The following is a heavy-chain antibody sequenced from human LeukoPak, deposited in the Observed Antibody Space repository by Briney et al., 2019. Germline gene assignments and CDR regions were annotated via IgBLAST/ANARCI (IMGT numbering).Heavy chain of an antibody. CDR3: ARGPHPAGIAVAGSFDY. CDR2: INHSGST. CDR1: GVSISSYY. V-gene: IGHV4-34*01. D-gene: IGHD6-19*01. J-gene: IGHJ4*02. Sequence: SETLSLTCTVSGVSISSYYWSWLRQPPGKGLEWIGEINHSGSTNYNPSLKRRVTISVDTSKNQFSLKLRSVTAADTAVYYCARGPHPAGIAVAGSFDYWGQGTLVTVSS.